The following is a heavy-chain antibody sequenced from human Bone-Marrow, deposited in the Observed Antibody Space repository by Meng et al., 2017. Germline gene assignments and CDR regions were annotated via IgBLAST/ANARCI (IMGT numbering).Heavy chain of an antibody. V-gene: IGHV3-64*01. CDR2: ISSNGGST. CDR3: ARRTLTLGQYYFDY. CDR1: GFTFSSYA. J-gene: IGHJ4*02. D-gene: IGHD2-2*01. Sequence: GESLKISCAASGFTFSSYAMHWVRQAPGKGLEYVSAISSNGGSTYYANSVKGRFTISRDNSKNTLYLQMDSLRAEDMAVYYCARRTLTLGQYYFDYWGQGTLVTV.